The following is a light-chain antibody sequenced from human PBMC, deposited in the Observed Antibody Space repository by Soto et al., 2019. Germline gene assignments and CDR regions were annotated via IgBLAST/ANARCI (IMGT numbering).Light chain of an antibody. Sequence: DIQMTQSAPILSASVGDRVTMTCRASQSISSRLAWYQQKPGRAPKLLIYKASTLETAVPSRFSGSGSGTEFTLTISSLQPDDFATYYCQQYNTYSSFGPGTKVDMK. CDR1: QSISSR. V-gene: IGKV1-5*03. CDR3: QQYNTYSS. J-gene: IGKJ3*01. CDR2: KAS.